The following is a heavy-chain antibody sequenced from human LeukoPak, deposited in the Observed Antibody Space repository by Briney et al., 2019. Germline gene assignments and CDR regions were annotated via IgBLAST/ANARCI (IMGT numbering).Heavy chain of an antibody. Sequence: PSETLSLACTVSGGSISSGTFYWGWIRQPPGKGLEWIGSIYYSGSTNYNPSLKSRVTISVDTSKNQFSLKLSSVTAADTAVYYCARDRPQGYCSGGSCYYGMDVWGQGTTVTVSS. CDR2: IYYSGST. CDR3: ARDRPQGYCSGGSCYYGMDV. V-gene: IGHV4-39*07. CDR1: GGSISSGTFY. J-gene: IGHJ6*02. D-gene: IGHD2-15*01.